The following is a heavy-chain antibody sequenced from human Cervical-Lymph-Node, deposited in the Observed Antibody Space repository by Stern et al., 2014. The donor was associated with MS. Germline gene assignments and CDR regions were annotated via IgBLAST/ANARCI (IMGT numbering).Heavy chain of an antibody. Sequence: VQLEESGAEVKKPGASVKVSCKASGYNFTSYGISWVRQAPGQGLEWMGWISGYNGNTTYAEKLQGRVTMTTDTSTSTAYMERRSLRSDDTDVYYCARGLLGSENACDIWGQGTMVTVSS. D-gene: IGHD2-15*01. V-gene: IGHV1-18*01. J-gene: IGHJ3*02. CDR2: ISGYNGNT. CDR1: GYNFTSYG. CDR3: ARGLLGSENACDI.